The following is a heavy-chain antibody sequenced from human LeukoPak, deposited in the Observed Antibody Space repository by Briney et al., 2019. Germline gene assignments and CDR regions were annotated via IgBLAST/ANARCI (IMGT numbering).Heavy chain of an antibody. CDR3: ARDGPTPASVLDS. J-gene: IGHJ4*02. CDR2: INPNSGGT. CDR1: GYTFTNFY. Sequence: ASVKVSCKASGYTFTNFYLHWVRQAPGQGLGWMGWINPNSGGTNYVQKFQGRVTMTRDTSISTAYMELNRLTSDDTAVYYCARDGPTPASVLDSWGQGTLVRVTS. D-gene: IGHD3-10*01. V-gene: IGHV1-2*02.